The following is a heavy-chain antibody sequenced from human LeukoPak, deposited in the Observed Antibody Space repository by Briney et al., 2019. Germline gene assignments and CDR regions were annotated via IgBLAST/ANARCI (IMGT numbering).Heavy chain of an antibody. D-gene: IGHD5-12*01. J-gene: IGHJ4*02. CDR2: IYHTGYT. CDR1: GYTISSGYY. CDR3: ARAGWILTSGLAH. V-gene: IGHV4-38-2*01. Sequence: SETLSLTCDVSGYTISSGYYWGWIRQPPGKGLEWIGTIYHTGYTYYNPSLKSRVIISVDTSKNQFSLKLTSVTAADTAVYYCARAGWILTSGLAHWRQGTLVPVSS.